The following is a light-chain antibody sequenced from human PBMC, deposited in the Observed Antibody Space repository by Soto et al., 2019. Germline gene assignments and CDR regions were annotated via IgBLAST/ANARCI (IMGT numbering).Light chain of an antibody. Sequence: QSVLTQPASVSGSPGQSITISCSGTGSDIGSYDHVAWYQQFPGKSPKLIIYAVSDRPSGVSDRFSGSKSGISASLTISGLQTEDEADYYCISYTDRQSYLFGTGTKVTAL. CDR3: ISYTDRQSYL. J-gene: IGLJ1*01. V-gene: IGLV2-14*03. CDR1: GSDIGSYDH. CDR2: AVS.